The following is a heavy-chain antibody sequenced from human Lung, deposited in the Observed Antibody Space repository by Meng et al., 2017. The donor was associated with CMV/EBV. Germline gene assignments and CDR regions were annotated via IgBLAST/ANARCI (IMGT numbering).Heavy chain of an antibody. CDR2: IYWNDDE. CDR3: AILRLRSYGFDWLRDS. D-gene: IGHD3-9*01. Sequence: SGPTLVKLTQTLTLTCSVSGLSLSTTGVGVGWIRQPPGKALEWLSLIYWNDDERYTPSLRSRLSITKDTSKHQVVLTMTNMDPVDTATYYCAILRLRSYGFDWLRDSWGQSXVVTVSS. J-gene: IGHJ1*01. V-gene: IGHV2-5*01. CDR1: GLSLSTTGVG.